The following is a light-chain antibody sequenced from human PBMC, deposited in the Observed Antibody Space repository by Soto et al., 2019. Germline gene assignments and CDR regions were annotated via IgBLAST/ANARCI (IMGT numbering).Light chain of an antibody. V-gene: IGLV4-69*01. CDR2: LNRDGSH. CDR1: SGHSNYA. J-gene: IGLJ2*01. CDR3: QTWGAGIVV. Sequence: QLVLTQSPSASASLGASVKLTCTLSSGHSNYAIAWHQQQSEKGPRYLMKLNRDGSHSKGDGIPDRFSGSRSGAERYLTISSLQSEDEADYYCQTWGAGIVVFGGGTKLTVL.